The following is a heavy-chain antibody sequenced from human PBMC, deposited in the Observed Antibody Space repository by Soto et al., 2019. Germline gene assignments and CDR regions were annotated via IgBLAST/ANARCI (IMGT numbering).Heavy chain of an antibody. J-gene: IGHJ4*02. V-gene: IGHV3-9*01. CDR3: ARDRAQYGLENFDY. D-gene: IGHD4-17*01. CDR2: ISWNSGSR. CDR1: GFTFDDYA. Sequence: EVQLVESGGGLVQPGRSLRLSCVTSGFTFDDYAMHWVRQAPGKGQEWVSFISWNSGSRGYADSVRGRFTISRDNAKNSLYLQMNSLRSEDTALYYCARDRAQYGLENFDYWGQGILVTVSS.